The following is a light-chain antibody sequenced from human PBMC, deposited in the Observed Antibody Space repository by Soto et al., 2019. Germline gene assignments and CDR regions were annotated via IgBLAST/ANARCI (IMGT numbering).Light chain of an antibody. Sequence: DIQMTQSPSSVSASVGDRVTITCRASQGISNWLAWYQQKPGKAPKLLIYAASSLQSGVPSRLSGSGSGTDFTLTISSLQPEDFATYSCQQGNSFPVTFGQGTRLEIK. CDR1: QGISNW. CDR2: AAS. J-gene: IGKJ5*01. V-gene: IGKV1-12*01. CDR3: QQGNSFPVT.